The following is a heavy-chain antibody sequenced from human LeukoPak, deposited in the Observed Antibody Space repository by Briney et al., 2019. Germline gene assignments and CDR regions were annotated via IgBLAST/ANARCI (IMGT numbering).Heavy chain of an antibody. D-gene: IGHD3-22*01. Sequence: ASVKVSCKASGYTFTSYDINWVRQATGQGLEWMGWMNPNSGNTVYAQKFQGRVTITRNTSISTAYMELSSLRSEDTAVYYCARIDYDSSGSSDWGQGTLVTVSS. CDR1: GYTFTSYD. CDR3: ARIDYDSSGSSD. V-gene: IGHV1-8*03. J-gene: IGHJ4*02. CDR2: MNPNSGNT.